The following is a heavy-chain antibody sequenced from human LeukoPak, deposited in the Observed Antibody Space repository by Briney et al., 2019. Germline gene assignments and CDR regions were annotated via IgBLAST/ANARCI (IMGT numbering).Heavy chain of an antibody. CDR3: ARDATRGSYYFDY. CDR1: GYTFTGYY. J-gene: IGHJ4*02. CDR2: INPNSGGT. V-gene: IGHV1-2*02. Sequence: ASVKVSCEASGYTFTGYYMHWVRQAPGQGLEWMGWINPNSGGTNYAQKFQGRVTMTRDTSISTAYMELSRLRSDDTAVYYCARDATRGSYYFDYWGQGTLVTVSS. D-gene: IGHD3-10*01.